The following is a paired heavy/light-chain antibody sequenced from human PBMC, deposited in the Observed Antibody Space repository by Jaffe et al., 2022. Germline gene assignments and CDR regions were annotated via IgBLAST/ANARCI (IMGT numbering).Heavy chain of an antibody. CDR3: ARSNYYDYIWGSYRYTEPLAGDAFDI. V-gene: IGHV3-21*01. D-gene: IGHD3-16*02. J-gene: IGHJ3*02. CDR2: ISSSSSYI. Sequence: EVQLVESGGGLVKPGGSLRLSCAASGFTFSSYSMNWVRQAPGKGLEWVSSISSSSSYIYYADSVKGRFTISRDNAKNSLYLQMNSLRAEDTAVYYCARSNYYDYIWGSYRYTEPLAGDAFDIWGQGTMVTVSS. CDR1: GFTFSSYS.
Light chain of an antibody. CDR1: QSVSSSY. V-gene: IGKV3-20*01. CDR2: GAS. Sequence: EIVLTQSPGTLSLSPGERATLSCRASQSVSSSYLAWYQQKPGQAPRLLIYGASSRATGIPDRFSGSGSGTDFTLTISRLEPEDFAVYYCQQYGSSPPNTFGQGTKLEIK. CDR3: QQYGSSPPNT. J-gene: IGKJ2*01.